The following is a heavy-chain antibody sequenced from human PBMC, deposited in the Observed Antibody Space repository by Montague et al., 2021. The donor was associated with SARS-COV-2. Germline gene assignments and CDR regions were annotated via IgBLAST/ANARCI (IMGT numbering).Heavy chain of an antibody. CDR1: GDSVSSEIYY. V-gene: IGHV4-61*02. CDR2: IYTSGST. J-gene: IGHJ4*02. D-gene: IGHD1-26*01. Sequence: TLSLTCTVSGDSVSSEIYYWSWIRQPAGKGLEWIGRIYTSGSTNYNPSLRSRVTISVDTSKYQFSLRLSSVTAADTAVYYCARVGGNHYRYFDYWGQGTLVTVSS. CDR3: ARVGGNHYRYFDY.